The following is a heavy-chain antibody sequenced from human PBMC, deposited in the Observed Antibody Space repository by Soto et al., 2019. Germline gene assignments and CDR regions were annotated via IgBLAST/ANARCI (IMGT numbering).Heavy chain of an antibody. CDR1: GFTFDDYA. CDR3: AKDKGSSGWYFDY. J-gene: IGHJ4*02. V-gene: IGHV3-9*01. CDR2: ISWNSGSI. D-gene: IGHD6-19*01. Sequence: EVQLVASGGGLVQPGRSLRLSCAASGFTFDDYAMHWVRQAPGKGLEWVSGISWNSGSIGYADSVKGRFTISRDNAKNSLYLQMNSLRAEDTALYYCAKDKGSSGWYFDYWGQGTLVTVSS.